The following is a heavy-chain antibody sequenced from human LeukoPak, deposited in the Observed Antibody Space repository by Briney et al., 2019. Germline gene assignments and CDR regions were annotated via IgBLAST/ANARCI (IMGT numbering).Heavy chain of an antibody. CDR2: INPYSGDT. J-gene: IGHJ4*02. CDR1: GYTFTDYY. V-gene: IGHV1-2*02. Sequence: ASVKVSCKASGYTFTDYYMHWVRQAPGPGLEWMGWINPYSGDTNSAQKFQGRVTMTRDTSIGTAYMELSRLRSDDTAVYYCARASYESSLRIDDFWGQGSLVTVSS. CDR3: ARASYESSLRIDDF. D-gene: IGHD3-22*01.